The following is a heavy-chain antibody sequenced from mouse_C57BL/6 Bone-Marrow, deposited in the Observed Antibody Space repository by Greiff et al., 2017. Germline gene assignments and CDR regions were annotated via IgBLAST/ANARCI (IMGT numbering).Heavy chain of an antibody. D-gene: IGHD2-1*01. J-gene: IGHJ3*01. Sequence: VQLQQSGAELAKPGASVKLSCKASGYTFTSYWMHWVKQRPGQGLEWIGFIHPSSGFTKYNQKFKDKATLTADTSSSTAYMQLSSLPYEDAAVYYCAKGGNYAWFAYWGQGTLVTVSA. CDR3: AKGGNYAWFAY. V-gene: IGHV1-7*01. CDR2: IHPSSGFT. CDR1: GYTFTSYW.